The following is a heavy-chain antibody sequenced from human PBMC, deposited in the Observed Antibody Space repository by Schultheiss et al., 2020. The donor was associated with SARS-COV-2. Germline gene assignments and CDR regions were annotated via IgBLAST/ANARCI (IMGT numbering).Heavy chain of an antibody. V-gene: IGHV3-23*01. CDR2: MSDSGDST. D-gene: IGHD6-19*01. Sequence: GGSLRLSCAASGFTVSSNEMTWVRQAPGKGLEWVSAMSDSGDSTYYADSVKGRFTISRDNSKNTLYLQMNSLRAEDTAVYYCARAGLGPLDYWGQGTLVTVSS. CDR1: GFTVSSNE. CDR3: ARAGLGPLDY. J-gene: IGHJ4*02.